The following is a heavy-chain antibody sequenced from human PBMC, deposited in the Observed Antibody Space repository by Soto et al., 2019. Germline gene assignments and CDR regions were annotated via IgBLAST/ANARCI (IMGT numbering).Heavy chain of an antibody. Sequence: SETLSLTCTVSGASITRGGYYWTWVRQLPGRGLEWIGYTYYTGSTNYNPSLKSRLAISVDTSKNQFSLRLSSVTAADSALYYCVRDTTRIRGMDVWGPGTTVTVSS. CDR3: VRDTTRIRGMDV. J-gene: IGHJ6*02. CDR1: GASITRGGYY. V-gene: IGHV4-31*03. D-gene: IGHD1-26*01. CDR2: TYYTGST.